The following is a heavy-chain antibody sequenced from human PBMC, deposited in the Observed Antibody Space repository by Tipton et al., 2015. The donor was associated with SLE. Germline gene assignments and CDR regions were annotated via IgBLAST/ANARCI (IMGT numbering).Heavy chain of an antibody. J-gene: IGHJ4*02. CDR2: IYYSGST. CDR1: GGSISSYY. D-gene: IGHD3-10*01. Sequence: TLSLTCTVSGGSISSYYWSWIRHPPGRGLEWIGYIYYSGSTNYNPSLKSRVTISVDTSKNQFSLKLSSVTAAETAVYYCARTEQGTGSYYRLVFEIWGQGTLVTVS. V-gene: IGHV4-59*12. CDR3: ARTEQGTGSYYRLVFEI.